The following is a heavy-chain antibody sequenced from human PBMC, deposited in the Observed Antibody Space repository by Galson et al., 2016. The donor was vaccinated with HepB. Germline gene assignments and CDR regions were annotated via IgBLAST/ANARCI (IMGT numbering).Heavy chain of an antibody. D-gene: IGHD4-17*01. Sequence: SLRLSCAASGFTFNSYAMSWARQAPGKGLEWVAGISASGQTTFYADSVTGRFTISRDNSKNTLNLEMNKLRVDDTAVYYCVKDRRYGDYVGWFDPWGQGTPVIVSS. J-gene: IGHJ5*02. CDR2: ISASGQTT. CDR3: VKDRRYGDYVGWFDP. CDR1: GFTFNSYA. V-gene: IGHV3-23*01.